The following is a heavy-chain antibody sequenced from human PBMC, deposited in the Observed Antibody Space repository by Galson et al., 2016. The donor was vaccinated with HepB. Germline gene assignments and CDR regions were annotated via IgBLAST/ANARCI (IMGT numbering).Heavy chain of an antibody. CDR1: GGSISSGDYY. J-gene: IGHJ3*02. CDR2: IYYSGST. Sequence: TLSLTCTVSGGSISSGDYYWSWIRQHPGKGLEWIGYIYYSGSTHYNPSLKSRLTISVDTSENQFSLKLSSVTAADTAVYYCARGKYCSSSSCYARGGAFDIWGQGTMVTVSP. CDR3: ARGKYCSSSSCYARGGAFDI. D-gene: IGHD2-2*01. V-gene: IGHV4-31*03.